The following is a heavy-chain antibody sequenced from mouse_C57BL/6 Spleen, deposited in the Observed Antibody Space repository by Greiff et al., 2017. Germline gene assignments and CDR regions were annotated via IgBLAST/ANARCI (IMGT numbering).Heavy chain of an antibody. CDR2: ISSGGSYT. Sequence: EVQGVESGGDLVKPGGSLKLSCAASGFTFSSYGMSWVRQTPDKRLEWVATISSGGSYTYYPDSVKGRFTISRDNAKNTLYLQMSSLKSEDTAMYYCARGGENYFDYWGQGTTLTVSS. J-gene: IGHJ2*01. V-gene: IGHV5-6*01. CDR3: ARGGENYFDY. CDR1: GFTFSSYG.